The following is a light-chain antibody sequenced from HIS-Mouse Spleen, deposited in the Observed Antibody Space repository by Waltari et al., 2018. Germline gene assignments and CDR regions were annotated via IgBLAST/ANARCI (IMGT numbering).Light chain of an antibody. CDR2: EDS. CDR3: YSTDSSGNHRV. V-gene: IGLV3-10*01. CDR1: ALPKQY. J-gene: IGLJ2*01. Sequence: SYELTQPPSVSVSPVQTARNTCSGDALPKQYAYWYQQKSGQAPVLVIYEDSKRPSGIPERFSGSSSGTMATLTISGAQVEDEADYYCYSTDSSGNHRVFGGGTKLTVL.